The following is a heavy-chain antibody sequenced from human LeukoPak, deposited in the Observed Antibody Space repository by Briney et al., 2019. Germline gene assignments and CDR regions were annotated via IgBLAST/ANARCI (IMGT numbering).Heavy chain of an antibody. J-gene: IGHJ6*04. CDR2: ISSSGSTI. Sequence: GSLRLSCAASGFTFSSYEMNWVRQAPGKGLEWVSYISSSGSTIYYADSVKGRFTISRDNAKNSLYLQVNSLRAEDTAVYYCARVTGYCSSTSCSRPYYYGMDVWGKGTTVAVSS. CDR3: ARVTGYCSSTSCSRPYYYGMDV. CDR1: GFTFSSYE. V-gene: IGHV3-48*03. D-gene: IGHD2-2*01.